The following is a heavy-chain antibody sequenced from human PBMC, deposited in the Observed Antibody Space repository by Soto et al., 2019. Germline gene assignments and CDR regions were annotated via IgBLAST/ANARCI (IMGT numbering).Heavy chain of an antibody. V-gene: IGHV3-33*01. Sequence: GGSLRLSCEASGFDISTYGLHWFRQAPGKGLEWLAFIWYDGSNQHYAASVKGRFTISRDNSRNTLYLQMNNLRADDTAVYFCARAVSSATYYDCIGYWGRGTLVTVSS. CDR2: IWYDGSNQ. CDR3: ARAVSSATYYDCIGY. CDR1: GFDISTYG. D-gene: IGHD1-26*01. J-gene: IGHJ4*02.